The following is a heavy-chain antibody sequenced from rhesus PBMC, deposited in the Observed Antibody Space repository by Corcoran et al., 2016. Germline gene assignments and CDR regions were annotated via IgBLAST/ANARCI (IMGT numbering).Heavy chain of an antibody. J-gene: IGHJ4*01. CDR1: GYSISSGYG. Sequence: QLLLQESGPGLVKPSETLSLTCAVSGYSISSGYGWSWIRQPPGKGLEWIGYIGCSSGSTNYNPSLKSRVTISKDTSKNQFSLTLSSVTAADTSVYYCAGRIVGATLDYWGQGVLVTVSS. V-gene: IGHV4-127*01. CDR3: AGRIVGATLDY. CDR2: IGCSSGST. D-gene: IGHD1-44*02.